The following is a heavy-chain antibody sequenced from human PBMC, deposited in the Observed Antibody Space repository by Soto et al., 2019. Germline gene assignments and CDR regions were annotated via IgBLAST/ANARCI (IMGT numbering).Heavy chain of an antibody. J-gene: IGHJ4*02. D-gene: IGHD6-19*01. V-gene: IGHV1-24*01. Sequence: GASVKVSCTVSGYTLTELSMHWVRQAPGKGLEWMGGFDPEDGETIYAQKFQGRVTMTEDTSTDTAYMELSSLRSEDTAVYYCATDNGYSSGWYKLDYWGQGTLVTVSS. CDR3: ATDNGYSSGWYKLDY. CDR1: GYTLTELS. CDR2: FDPEDGET.